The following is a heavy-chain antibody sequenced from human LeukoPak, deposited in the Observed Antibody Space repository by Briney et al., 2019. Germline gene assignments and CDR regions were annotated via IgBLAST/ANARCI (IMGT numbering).Heavy chain of an antibody. V-gene: IGHV3-30*02. D-gene: IGHD1-26*01. J-gene: IGHJ6*03. CDR3: ARDPYSGTYSDYYYYYMDV. CDR1: GFTFSSYG. CDR2: IRYDGSNK. Sequence: GGSLRLSCAASGFTFSSYGMHWVRQAPGKGLEWVAFIRYDGSNKYYADSVEGRFTISRDNAKNSLFLQLNSLRAEDTAVYYCARDPYSGTYSDYYYYYMDVWGKGTTVTVSS.